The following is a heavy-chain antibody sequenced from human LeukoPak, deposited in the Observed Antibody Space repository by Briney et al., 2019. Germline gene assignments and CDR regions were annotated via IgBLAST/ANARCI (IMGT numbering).Heavy chain of an antibody. D-gene: IGHD3-9*01. V-gene: IGHV3-48*04. CDR3: AGNNILTGYYLFDY. CDR1: GFTFSSYS. Sequence: SGGSLRLSCAASGFTFSSYSMNWVRQAPGKGLEWVSYISSSSSTIYYADSVKGRFTISRDNAKNSLYLQMNSLRADDTAVYYCAGNNILTGYYLFDYWGQGTLVTVSS. CDR2: ISSSSSTI. J-gene: IGHJ4*02.